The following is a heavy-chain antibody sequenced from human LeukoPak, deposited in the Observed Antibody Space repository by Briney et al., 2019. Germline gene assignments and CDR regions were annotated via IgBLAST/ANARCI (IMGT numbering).Heavy chain of an antibody. D-gene: IGHD3-10*01. CDR1: GGSISSSHYY. V-gene: IGHV4-39*01. Sequence: SETLSLTCSVSGGSISSSHYYWGWIRQPPGKGLEWVGTIYYSGTTYYNPSLASRDNISEDTSKNQFSLTLRSVTLPDTHAYFCARQISDYYYYYIDVWGKRATVTASS. CDR2: IYYSGTT. CDR3: ARQISDYYYYYIDV. J-gene: IGHJ6*03.